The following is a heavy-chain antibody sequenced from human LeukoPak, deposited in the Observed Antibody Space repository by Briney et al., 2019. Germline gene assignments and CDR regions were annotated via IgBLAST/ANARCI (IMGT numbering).Heavy chain of an antibody. Sequence: PSETLSLTCTVSGGSISSSSYYWGWIRQPPGKGLEWTGSIYYSGSTYYNPSLKSRVTISVDTSKNQFSLKLSSVTAADTAVYYCARAYIVVVPAALNWFDPWGQGTLVTVSS. J-gene: IGHJ5*02. D-gene: IGHD2-2*01. CDR3: ARAYIVVVPAALNWFDP. CDR2: IYYSGST. V-gene: IGHV4-39*07. CDR1: GGSISSSSYY.